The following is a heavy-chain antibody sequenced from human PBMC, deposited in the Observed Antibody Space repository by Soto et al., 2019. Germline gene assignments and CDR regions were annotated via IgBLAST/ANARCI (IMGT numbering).Heavy chain of an antibody. D-gene: IGHD3-10*01. CDR3: AKKVNSASGTQYFDH. CDR2: FRAGGDDGTT. V-gene: IGHV3-23*01. J-gene: IGHJ4*02. Sequence: GWSLRLSCVASGFTFSSYSMSWVRHAPGKGLEWVSGFRAGGDDGTTYYADSVKGRFTISRDNSKNTLFLQMNSLRAEDTAIYYCAKKVNSASGTQYFDHFGQETPVTVSS. CDR1: GFTFSSYS.